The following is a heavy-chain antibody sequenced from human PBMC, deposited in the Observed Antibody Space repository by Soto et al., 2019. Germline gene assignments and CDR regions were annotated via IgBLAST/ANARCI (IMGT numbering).Heavy chain of an antibody. CDR3: ARYKATTYYYDSSGYFQYYFDY. V-gene: IGHV1-18*01. D-gene: IGHD3-22*01. CDR1: GYTFTSYG. CDR2: ISAYNGNT. Sequence: ASVKVSCKASGYTFTSYGISWVRQAPGQGLEWMGWISAYNGNTNYAQKLQGRVTMTTDTSTSTAYMELRSLRSDDTAVYYCARYKATTYYYDSSGYFQYYFDYWG. J-gene: IGHJ4*01.